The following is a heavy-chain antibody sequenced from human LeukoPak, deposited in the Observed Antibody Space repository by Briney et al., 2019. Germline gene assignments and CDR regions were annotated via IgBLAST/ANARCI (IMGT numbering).Heavy chain of an antibody. CDR1: GFTFSSYT. J-gene: IGHJ2*01. V-gene: IGHV3-21*01. CDR3: ARDSRPDHGFYFDL. Sequence: GGSLRLSCAASGFTFSSYTMNWVRQAPGKGLEWVSSIGSSSSYIFYADSVKGRFTISRDNAKNSLYLQMNSLRAEDTAVYYCARDSRPDHGFYFDLWGRGTLVIVSS. CDR2: IGSSSSYI. D-gene: IGHD4-17*01.